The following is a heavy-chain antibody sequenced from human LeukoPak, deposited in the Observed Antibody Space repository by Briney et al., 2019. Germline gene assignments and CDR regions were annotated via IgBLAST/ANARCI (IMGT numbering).Heavy chain of an antibody. D-gene: IGHD2-8*02. J-gene: IGHJ6*02. Sequence: GRSLRLSCAASGFTFSSYGLHWVRQAPGKGLEWVAVIWYDAKTKYYLGSIKGRFTISRDNSKNTLYLQLSSLRAEDTAIYYCARDVTGSDSYYGLDVWGQGTTVTVSS. V-gene: IGHV3-33*01. CDR3: ARDVTGSDSYYGLDV. CDR1: GFTFSSYG. CDR2: IWYDAKTK.